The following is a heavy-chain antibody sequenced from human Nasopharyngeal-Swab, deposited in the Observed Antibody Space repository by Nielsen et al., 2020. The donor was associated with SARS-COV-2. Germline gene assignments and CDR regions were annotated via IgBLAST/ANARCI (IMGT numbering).Heavy chain of an antibody. Sequence: GESLKISCAASRFTFSDYYMSWIRQAPGKGLEWVSYISSSGSTIYYADSVKGRFTISRDNAKNSLYLQMNSLRAEDTAVYYCARGLYYYYYYYMDVWGKGTTVTVSS. D-gene: IGHD2-15*01. CDR2: ISSSGSTI. J-gene: IGHJ6*03. CDR3: ARGLYYYYYYYMDV. CDR1: RFTFSDYY. V-gene: IGHV3-11*04.